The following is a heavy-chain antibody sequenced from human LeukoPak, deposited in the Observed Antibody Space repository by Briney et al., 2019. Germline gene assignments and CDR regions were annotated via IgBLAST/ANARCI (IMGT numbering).Heavy chain of an antibody. CDR3: ARHSSSPHYFDY. Sequence: GGSLRLSCAGSGFTFSNYAMTWVRQAPGKGLEWVSVIYSGGSTYYADSVKGRFTISRDNSKNTLYLQMNSLRAEDTAVYYCARHSSSPHYFDYWGQGTLVTVSS. CDR2: IYSGGST. D-gene: IGHD6-6*01. J-gene: IGHJ4*02. V-gene: IGHV3-66*04. CDR1: GFTFSNYA.